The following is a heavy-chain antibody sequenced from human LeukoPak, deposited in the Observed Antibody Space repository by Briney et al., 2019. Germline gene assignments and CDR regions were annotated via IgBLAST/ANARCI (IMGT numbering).Heavy chain of an antibody. Sequence: ASETLSLTCTVSGGSISSYYWSWIRQPPGKGLEWIGYIYYSGSTNYNPSLKSRVTISVDTSKNQFSLKLSSVTAADTAVYYCARGGGYSYGQYFDYWGQGTPVTVSS. J-gene: IGHJ4*02. V-gene: IGHV4-59*01. CDR3: ARGGGYSYGQYFDY. CDR1: GGSISSYY. D-gene: IGHD5-18*01. CDR2: IYYSGST.